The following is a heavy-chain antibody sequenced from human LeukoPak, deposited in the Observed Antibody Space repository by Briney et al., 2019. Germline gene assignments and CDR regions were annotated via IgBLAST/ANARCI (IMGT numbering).Heavy chain of an antibody. CDR1: GYIFSDFD. CDR2: MNPNSGNP. CDR3: ARDNSVRDEAWWFNP. D-gene: IGHD5-24*01. V-gene: IGHV1-8*03. J-gene: IGHJ5*02. Sequence: ASVKVSCKASGYIFSDFDINWVRQASGQGLEWVAWMNPNSGNPAYAQEFQGRATVSGNISISTAYLELSSLRSEDTAVYYCARDNSVRDEAWWFNPWGQGTLVTVSS.